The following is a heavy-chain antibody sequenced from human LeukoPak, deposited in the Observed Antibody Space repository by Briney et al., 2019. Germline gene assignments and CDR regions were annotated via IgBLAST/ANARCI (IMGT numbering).Heavy chain of an antibody. J-gene: IGHJ6*03. CDR1: GGTFSSYA. CDR2: MNPNNGNT. D-gene: IGHD6-19*01. CDR3: ARASKQWLMNYYYYMDV. V-gene: IGHV1-8*03. Sequence: ASVKVSCKASGGTFSSYAISWVRQATGQGLEWMGWMNPNNGNTDFAQKFQGRVTITRNTSISTAYMELSSLRSEDTAVYYCARASKQWLMNYYYYMDVWGKGTTVTVSS.